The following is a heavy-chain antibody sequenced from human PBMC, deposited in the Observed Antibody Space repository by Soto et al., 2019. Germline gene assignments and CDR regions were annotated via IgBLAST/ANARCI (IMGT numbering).Heavy chain of an antibody. CDR3: ARPPFRYSYGYFDY. J-gene: IGHJ4*02. D-gene: IGHD5-18*01. CDR2: IYYSGST. V-gene: IGHV4-39*01. Sequence: SETLSLTCTVSGGSISSSSYYWGWIRQPPGKGLEWIGSIYYSGSTYYNPSLKSRVTISVDTSKNQFSLKLSSVTAADTAVYYCARPPFRYSYGYFDYWGQGTLVTVSS. CDR1: GGSISSSSYY.